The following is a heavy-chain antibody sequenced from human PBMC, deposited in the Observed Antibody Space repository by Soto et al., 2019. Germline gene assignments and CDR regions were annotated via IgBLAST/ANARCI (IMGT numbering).Heavy chain of an antibody. CDR3: ARDNYGPLDY. D-gene: IGHD3-10*01. J-gene: IGHJ4*02. V-gene: IGHV1-2*02. CDR1: GYTFSXXX. CDR2: VDPNSGGT. Sequence: QVQLVQSGAEVKQPGASXXVSCKPSGYTFSXXXXXXARQAPGQGLEWMGWVDPNSGGTKQTQKFQGRLTMTRDTPTGTVYMELYSLRSDDTSVYYCARDNYGPLDYWGQGTLVTVSS.